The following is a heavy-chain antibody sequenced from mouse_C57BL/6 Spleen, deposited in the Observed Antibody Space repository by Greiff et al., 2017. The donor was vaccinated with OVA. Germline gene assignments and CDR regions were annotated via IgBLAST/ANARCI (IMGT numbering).Heavy chain of an antibody. CDR3: ARRDWEWNYFDY. CDR1: GYSFTSYY. Sequence: QVQLQQSGPELVKPGASVKISCKASGYSFTSYYIHWVKQRPGQGLEWIGWIYPGSGNTKYNEKFKGKATLTADTSSSTAYMQLSSLTSEDSAVYYCARRDWEWNYFDYWGQGTTLTVSS. V-gene: IGHV1-66*01. D-gene: IGHD4-1*01. J-gene: IGHJ2*01. CDR2: IYPGSGNT.